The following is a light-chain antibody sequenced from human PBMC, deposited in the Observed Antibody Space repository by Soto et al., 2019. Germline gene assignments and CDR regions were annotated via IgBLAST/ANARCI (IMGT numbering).Light chain of an antibody. Sequence: QSALTQPASVSGSPGQSITVSCTGTNTDVGGYNYVSWYQHRPGKAPRLMIYEVRNRLSGVSNRFSGSKSGNTASLTISGLQSEDEADYYCQSYDRSLSAVVFGGGTKLTVL. CDR3: QSYDRSLSAVV. J-gene: IGLJ2*01. V-gene: IGLV2-14*01. CDR2: EVR. CDR1: NTDVGGYNY.